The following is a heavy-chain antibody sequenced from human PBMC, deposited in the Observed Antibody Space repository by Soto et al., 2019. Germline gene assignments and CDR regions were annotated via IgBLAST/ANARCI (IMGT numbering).Heavy chain of an antibody. D-gene: IGHD6-19*01. J-gene: IGHJ4*02. V-gene: IGHV3-7*03. CDR2: IKQDGSEK. CDR3: ARDRAVAGHWLFDY. Sequence: GGSLRLSCAASGFTFSSYWMSWVRQAPGKGLEWVANIKQDGSEKYYVDSVKGRFTISRDNAKNSLYLQMNGLRAEDTAVYYCARDRAVAGHWLFDYWGQGTLVTVSS. CDR1: GFTFSSYW.